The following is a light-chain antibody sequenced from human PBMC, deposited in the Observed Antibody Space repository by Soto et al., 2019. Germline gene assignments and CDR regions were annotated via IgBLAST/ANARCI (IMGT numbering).Light chain of an antibody. CDR2: EGN. CDR3: CSYAGSNTFV. CDR1: SSDVGNYNL. J-gene: IGLJ1*01. V-gene: IGLV2-23*01. Sequence: QSALTQPASVSGSPGQSITISCTGTSSDVGNYNLVSWYRHYPGKAPKLMIYEGNKRPSGVSNRFSGSKSGNTASLTISGLQAEDEADYYCCSYAGSNTFVFGTGTKLTVL.